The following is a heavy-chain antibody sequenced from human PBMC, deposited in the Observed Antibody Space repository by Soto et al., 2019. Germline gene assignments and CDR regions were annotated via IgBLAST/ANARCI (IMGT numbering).Heavy chain of an antibody. D-gene: IGHD5-12*01. J-gene: IGHJ4*02. CDR3: ATEYVDLLATMGALPHY. V-gene: IGHV1-46*02. Sequence: ASVKVSCKSSVYTFNIYYIHCVRQAPGQGLEWMGIINPSGGSTSYAQKFQGRVTMTRDTSTSTVYMELSSLRSEDTAVYYCATEYVDLLATMGALPHYWGRGTLVTVSS. CDR1: VYTFNIYY. CDR2: INPSGGST.